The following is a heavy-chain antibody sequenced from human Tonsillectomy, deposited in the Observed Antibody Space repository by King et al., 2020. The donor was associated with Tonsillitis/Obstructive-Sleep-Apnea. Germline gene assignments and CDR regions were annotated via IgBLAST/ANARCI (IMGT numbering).Heavy chain of an antibody. D-gene: IGHD3-16*01. J-gene: IGHJ5*02. CDR1: GFTFSSYE. V-gene: IGHV3-48*03. Sequence: VQLVESGGGLVQPGGSLRVSCAASGFTFSSYEMNWVCQAPGKGLEWVSYISSSGSTIYYADSVKGRFTISRDNAKNSLYLQMNSLRAEDTAVYHCASSRFGGWFDPWGQGTLVTVSS. CDR2: ISSSGSTI. CDR3: ASSRFGGWFDP.